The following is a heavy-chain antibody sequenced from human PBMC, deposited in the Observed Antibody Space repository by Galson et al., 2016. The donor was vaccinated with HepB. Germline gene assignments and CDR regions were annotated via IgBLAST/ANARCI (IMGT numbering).Heavy chain of an antibody. CDR1: GFTFSDHY. Sequence: SLRLSCAASGFTFSDHYMTWIRQAPGKGLEWVSYISSSGSTIYYDDSVKGRFTISRDNAKNSLYLQMNSLGAEDTAVYYCARIGSSCSGGTCYRTALGYWGQGTLVTVSS. CDR3: ARIGSSCSGGTCYRTALGY. V-gene: IGHV3-11*04. D-gene: IGHD2-15*01. J-gene: IGHJ4*02. CDR2: ISSSGSTI.